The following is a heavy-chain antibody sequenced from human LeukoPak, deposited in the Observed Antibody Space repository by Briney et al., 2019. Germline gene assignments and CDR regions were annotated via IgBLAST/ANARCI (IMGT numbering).Heavy chain of an antibody. Sequence: ASVTVSCKASGYSFTGYYMHWVRQAPGQGLEWMGWINPMSGGTNYAQKFQGRVTLTRDTSISTAYMEVSRLRSDDTAVYYCARDPYCSGGSCYLNYYYYYGMDVWGQGTTVTVSS. D-gene: IGHD2-15*01. CDR2: INPMSGGT. V-gene: IGHV1-2*02. CDR1: GYSFTGYY. CDR3: ARDPYCSGGSCYLNYYYYYGMDV. J-gene: IGHJ6*02.